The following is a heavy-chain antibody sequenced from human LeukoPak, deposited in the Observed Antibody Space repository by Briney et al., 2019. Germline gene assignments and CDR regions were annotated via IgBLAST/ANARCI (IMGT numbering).Heavy chain of an antibody. CDR1: GFTFSSYA. V-gene: IGHV3-23*01. CDR2: ISGSGGST. D-gene: IGHD3-22*01. Sequence: QPGGSLRLSCAASGFTFSSYAMSWVRQAPGKGLEWVSAISGSGGSTYYADSVKGRFTISRDNSKNTLYLQMNSLRAEDTAVYYCAKDQHSSGYYLDYFDYWGQGTLVTVSS. CDR3: AKDQHSSGYYLDYFDY. J-gene: IGHJ4*02.